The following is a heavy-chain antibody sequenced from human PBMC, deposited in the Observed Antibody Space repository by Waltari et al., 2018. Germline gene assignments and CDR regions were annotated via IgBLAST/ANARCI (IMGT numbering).Heavy chain of an antibody. Sequence: QVQLVQSGAEVKKPGASVKVSCKASGYTFTSYAMHWVRQAPGQRLEWMGWINAGNGNTEYSQEFQGRVTITRDTSASTAYMELSSLRSEDMAVYYCARALQGGSWYLFDYWGQGTLVTVSS. D-gene: IGHD6-13*01. CDR3: ARALQGGSWYLFDY. V-gene: IGHV1-3*03. CDR1: GYTFTSYA. J-gene: IGHJ4*02. CDR2: INAGNGNT.